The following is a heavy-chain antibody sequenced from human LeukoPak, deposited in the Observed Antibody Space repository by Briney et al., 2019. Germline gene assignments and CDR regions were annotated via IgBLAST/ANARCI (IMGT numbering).Heavy chain of an antibody. CDR1: GFTVSSNY. CDR3: ARAYGSSWPFDY. V-gene: IGHV3-53*01. Sequence: GGSLRLSCAASGFTVSSNYMSWVRQAPGKGLEWVSVIYSGGSTYYADSVKGRFTISRDNSKNTLYLQMNSLRAEDTAVYYCARAYGSSWPFDYWGQGALVTVSS. CDR2: IYSGGST. D-gene: IGHD6-13*01. J-gene: IGHJ4*02.